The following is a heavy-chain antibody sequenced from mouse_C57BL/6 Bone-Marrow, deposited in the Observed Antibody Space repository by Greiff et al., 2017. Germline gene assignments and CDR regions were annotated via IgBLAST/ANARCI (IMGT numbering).Heavy chain of an antibody. CDR1: GYTFTSYW. CDR3: ARNDYDVVYYAMDY. J-gene: IGHJ4*01. CDR2: IDPSDSYT. Sequence: VQLQQPGAELVKPGASVKLSCKASGYTFTSYWMQWVKQRPGQGLEWIGEIDPSDSYTNYNQKFKGKATLTVDTSSSTAYMQLSSLTSEDSAVYYCARNDYDVVYYAMDYWGQGTSVTVSS. V-gene: IGHV1-50*01. D-gene: IGHD2-4*01.